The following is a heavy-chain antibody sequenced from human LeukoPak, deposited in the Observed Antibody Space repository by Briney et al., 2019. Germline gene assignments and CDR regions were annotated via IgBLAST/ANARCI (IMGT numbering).Heavy chain of an antibody. Sequence: ASVKVSCMASGYTFTSYDINWVRQATGQGLEWMGWMNPNSGNTGYAQKFQGRVTMTRNTSTSTAYMELSSLRSEDTAVYYCARGGGYCSGGSCYSFFYYGMDVWGQGTTVTVSS. V-gene: IGHV1-8*01. CDR2: MNPNSGNT. CDR3: ARGGGYCSGGSCYSFFYYGMDV. CDR1: GYTFTSYD. J-gene: IGHJ6*02. D-gene: IGHD2-15*01.